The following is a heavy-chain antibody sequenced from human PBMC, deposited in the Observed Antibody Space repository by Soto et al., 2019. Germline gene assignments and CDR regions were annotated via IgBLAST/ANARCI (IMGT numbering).Heavy chain of an antibody. CDR3: AKVRLGSGWSRDHDAFDI. D-gene: IGHD6-19*01. Sequence: GGSLRLSCAASGFTFSSYAMSWVRQAPGKGLEWVSAISGSGGSTYYADSVKGRFTISRDNSKNTLHLQMNSLRAEDTAVYYCAKVRLGSGWSRDHDAFDIWGQGTMVTVSS. J-gene: IGHJ3*02. CDR1: GFTFSSYA. V-gene: IGHV3-23*01. CDR2: ISGSGGST.